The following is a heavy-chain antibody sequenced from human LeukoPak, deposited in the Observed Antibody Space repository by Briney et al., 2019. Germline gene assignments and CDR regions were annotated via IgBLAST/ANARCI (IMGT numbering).Heavy chain of an antibody. CDR3: ARLLRGVNAFDI. CDR2: ISAYNGNA. J-gene: IGHJ3*02. D-gene: IGHD3-10*01. Sequence: ASVKVSCKASGYTFTSYDISWVRQAPGQGLEWMGWISAYNGNANYAQKLQGRVTMTTDTSTSTAYMELRSLRSDDTAVYYCARLLRGVNAFDIWGQGTMVTVSS. V-gene: IGHV1-18*01. CDR1: GYTFTSYD.